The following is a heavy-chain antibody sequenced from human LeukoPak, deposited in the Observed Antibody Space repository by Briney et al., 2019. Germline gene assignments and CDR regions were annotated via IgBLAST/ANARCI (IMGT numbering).Heavy chain of an antibody. D-gene: IGHD4-17*01. Sequence: PSETLSLTCSVSAGSIRDFPWDWIRQTPGKGLEWIGHVHSSGSTNYNPSLKSRLTMSVDTSENQFFLKLNSVTAADTAVYYCARDLTTVTKGLDVWGQGTTIIVSS. J-gene: IGHJ6*02. V-gene: IGHV4-59*01. CDR1: AGSIRDFP. CDR2: VHSSGST. CDR3: ARDLTTVTKGLDV.